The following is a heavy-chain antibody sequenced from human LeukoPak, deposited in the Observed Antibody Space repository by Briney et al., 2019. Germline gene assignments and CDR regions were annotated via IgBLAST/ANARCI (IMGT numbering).Heavy chain of an antibody. V-gene: IGHV4-39*07. CDR3: ARVPWRKSGWYDFDGDY. Sequence: PSETLSLTCTVSGGSISSTSHYWGWIRQTPGKGLGWIGSIFKTGSTDYNPSLESRVTISVDTSKNQFSLKVSSVTAADTALYYCARVPWRKSGWYDFDGDYWGQGILVTVSS. J-gene: IGHJ4*02. CDR2: IFKTGST. CDR1: GGSISSTSHY. D-gene: IGHD6-19*01.